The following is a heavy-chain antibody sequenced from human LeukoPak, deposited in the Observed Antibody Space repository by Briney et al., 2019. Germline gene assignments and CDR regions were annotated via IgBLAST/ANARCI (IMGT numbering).Heavy chain of an antibody. CDR2: INPTGGST. V-gene: IGHV1-46*01. J-gene: IGHJ4*02. CDR3: ATDRTLSTIFGVAPPSYFDY. CDR1: GYTFPSYF. D-gene: IGHD3-3*01. Sequence: ASVKVSCKASGYTFPSYFMHWVRQAPGQGLEWMGIINPTGGSTIYAQKFQGRVTMTEDTSTDTAYMELSSLRSEDTAVYYCATDRTLSTIFGVAPPSYFDYWGQGTLVTVSS.